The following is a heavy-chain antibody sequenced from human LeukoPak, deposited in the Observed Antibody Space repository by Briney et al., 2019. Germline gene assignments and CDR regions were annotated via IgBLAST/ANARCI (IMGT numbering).Heavy chain of an antibody. CDR2: INHSGST. V-gene: IGHV4-34*01. J-gene: IGHJ6*02. D-gene: IGHD3-3*01. Sequence: KPSETLSLTCAVYGGSFSGYYWSWIRQPPGKGLEWIGEINHSGSTNYNPSLKSRVTISVDTSKNQFSLKLSSVTAADTAVYYRARVGDHYDFWSGYYFGPHYGMDVWGQGTTVTVSS. CDR3: ARVGDHYDFWSGYYFGPHYGMDV. CDR1: GGSFSGYY.